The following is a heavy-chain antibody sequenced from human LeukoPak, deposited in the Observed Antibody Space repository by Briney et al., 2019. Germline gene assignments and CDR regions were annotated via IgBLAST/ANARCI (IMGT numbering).Heavy chain of an antibody. V-gene: IGHV4-59*08. J-gene: IGHJ4*02. CDR1: GGSISSYY. D-gene: IGHD3-10*01. Sequence: SETLSLTCTVSGGSISSYYWSWIWQPPGKGLEWIGYIYYSGSTNYNPSLKSRVTISVDTSKNQFSLKLSSVTAADTAVYYCARTPLVRGVIYYFDYWGQGTLVTVSS. CDR3: ARTPLVRGVIYYFDY. CDR2: IYYSGST.